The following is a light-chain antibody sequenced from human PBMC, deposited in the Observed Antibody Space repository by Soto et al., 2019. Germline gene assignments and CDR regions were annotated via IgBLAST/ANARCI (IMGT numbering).Light chain of an antibody. Sequence: IVMTQSPATLPVSPGERATLSCRASQSISSSTLAWYQQTPGQPPRLLIYSVSTRAAGIPARFSGSGSGTEFTLTISSLQSEDFAFYYCQQHSSWPLTFGQGTKLE. J-gene: IGKJ2*01. CDR1: QSISSS. CDR2: SVS. V-gene: IGKV3-15*01. CDR3: QQHSSWPLT.